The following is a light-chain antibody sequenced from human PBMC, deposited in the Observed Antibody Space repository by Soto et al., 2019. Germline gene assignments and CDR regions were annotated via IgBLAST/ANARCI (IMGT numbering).Light chain of an antibody. CDR3: QQYESTPPT. Sequence: DIVMTQSPDSLAVSLGERATINCKSSQSVLYSSNNKNYLAWYQQRPGQPPKLLIYWASTRESGVPDRFSGSGSGTDFSLSITSLQAEDVEVYYCQQYESTPPTFGQGNKLEI. CDR1: QSVLYSSNNKNY. J-gene: IGKJ2*01. V-gene: IGKV4-1*01. CDR2: WAS.